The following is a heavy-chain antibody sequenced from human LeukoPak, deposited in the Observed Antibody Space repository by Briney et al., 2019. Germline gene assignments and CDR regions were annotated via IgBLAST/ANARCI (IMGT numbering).Heavy chain of an antibody. J-gene: IGHJ6*02. V-gene: IGHV3-74*01. Sequence: GGSLRLSCAASGFTFSTYWMHWVRQAPGKGLVWVSRINNEGSGTGYADSVKGRFTISRDNAKNTLFLQMNSLRAEDTAVYYCARGRYYAMDVWGQGTTVTLS. CDR2: INNEGSGT. CDR3: ARGRYYAMDV. CDR1: GFTFSTYW.